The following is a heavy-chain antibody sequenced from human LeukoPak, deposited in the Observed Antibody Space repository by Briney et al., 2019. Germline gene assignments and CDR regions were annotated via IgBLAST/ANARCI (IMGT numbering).Heavy chain of an antibody. CDR1: GYSISSGSY. CDR3: ARESTSGLPAVGFDF. CDR2: GYDTGGT. V-gene: IGHV4-38-2*02. J-gene: IGHJ4*02. Sequence: PSGTLSLTCAVSGYSISSGSYWGWIRPPPGRGLEWTGSGYDTGGTFYNPSLKSRVSISVDTSKNQFSLKLSSVTAADTAVYYCARESTSGLPAVGFDFWGEGTLVTVSS. D-gene: IGHD3-10*01.